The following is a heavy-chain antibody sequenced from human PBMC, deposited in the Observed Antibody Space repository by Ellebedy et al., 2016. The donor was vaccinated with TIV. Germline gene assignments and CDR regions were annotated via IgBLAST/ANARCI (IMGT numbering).Heavy chain of an antibody. V-gene: IGHV3-53*01. J-gene: IGHJ4*02. CDR2: IYSGGST. CDR3: AGHGDRAMAH. Sequence: GESLKISCATSGFTVSSNYMSWVRQAPGKGLEWVSVIYSGGSTNYADSVKGRFIISRDKSKNTMYLQMNILRAEDTAVYYCAGHGDRAMAHWGQGTLVTVSS. CDR1: GFTVSSNY. D-gene: IGHD5-18*01.